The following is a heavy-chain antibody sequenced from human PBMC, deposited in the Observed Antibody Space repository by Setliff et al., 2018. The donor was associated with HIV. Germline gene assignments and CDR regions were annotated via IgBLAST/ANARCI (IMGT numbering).Heavy chain of an antibody. J-gene: IGHJ4*02. CDR2: INTNTGDP. CDR1: GYTFTRYA. D-gene: IGHD5-12*01. Sequence: ASVKVSCKASGYTFTRYALNWVRRAPGQGLEWMGWINTNTGDPTYAQGLTGRFVFSLDTSVSTAYLQISRLKAEDTAVYYCARTGPSRDGYNLVIDYWGQGTLVTVSS. CDR3: ARTGPSRDGYNLVIDY. V-gene: IGHV7-4-1*02.